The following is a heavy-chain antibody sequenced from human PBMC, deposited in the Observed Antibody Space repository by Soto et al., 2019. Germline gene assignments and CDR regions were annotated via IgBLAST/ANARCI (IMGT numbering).Heavy chain of an antibody. CDR2: ISGSGGST. CDR1: GFTLTSYA. J-gene: IGHJ6*02. CDR3: ATDHYGMDV. Sequence: GGSLRLSCAASGFTLTSYAMNWVRQAPGKGLEWVSAISGSGGSTNYADSVKGRFTISRDDSKNTLYLQMNSLRAEDTVIYYCATDHYGMDVWGQGTTVTVSS. V-gene: IGHV3-23*01.